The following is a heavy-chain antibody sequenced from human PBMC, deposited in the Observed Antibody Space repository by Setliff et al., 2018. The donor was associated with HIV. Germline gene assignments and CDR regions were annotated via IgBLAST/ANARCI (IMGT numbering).Heavy chain of an antibody. D-gene: IGHD6-13*01. Sequence: ASVKVSCKSFGYIFSDFGISWVRQAPGQGLEWMGWIRVYNGNTNYVQNLQGRVTMTTDTSTSTAYMELRSLRSDDTAVYYCARVIRIGAGNYYFDYWGQGTLVTVSS. J-gene: IGHJ4*02. CDR3: ARVIRIGAGNYYFDY. CDR2: IRVYNGNT. CDR1: GYIFSDFG. V-gene: IGHV1-18*01.